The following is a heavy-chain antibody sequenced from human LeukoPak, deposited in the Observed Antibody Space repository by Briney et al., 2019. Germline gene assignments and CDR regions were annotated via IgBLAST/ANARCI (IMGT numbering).Heavy chain of an antibody. Sequence: SETLSLTCTVSGGSISSGSYYWSWIRQPAGKGLEWIGRIYTSGSTNYNPSLKSRVTISVDTSKNQFSLKLSSVTAADTAVYYCARSIFGVVMGDYWGQGTLVTVPS. D-gene: IGHD3-3*01. J-gene: IGHJ4*02. V-gene: IGHV4-61*02. CDR3: ARSIFGVVMGDY. CDR2: IYTSGST. CDR1: GGSISSGSYY.